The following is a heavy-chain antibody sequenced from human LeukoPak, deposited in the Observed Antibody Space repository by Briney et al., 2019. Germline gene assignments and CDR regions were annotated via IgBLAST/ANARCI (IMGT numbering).Heavy chain of an antibody. CDR3: VREGSIGLDV. Sequence: GGSLRLSCVVSGFTFSSYSMNWVRQAPGKGLEYVSSISESGTYKYYADSVKGRFTISRDNAKNSLFLQMNSLRVEDTAVYSCVREGSIGLDVWGQGTTVTVSS. CDR1: GFTFSSYS. J-gene: IGHJ6*02. CDR2: ISESGTYK. V-gene: IGHV3-21*01.